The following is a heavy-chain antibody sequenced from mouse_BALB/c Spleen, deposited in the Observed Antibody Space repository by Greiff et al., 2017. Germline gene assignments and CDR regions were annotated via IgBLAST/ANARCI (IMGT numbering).Heavy chain of an antibody. Sequence: EVKLLESGPGLVKPSQSLSLTCTVTGYSITSDYAWNWIRQFPGNKLEWMGYISYSGSTSYNPSLKSRISITRDTSKNQFFLQLNSVTTEDTATYYCARSSSPDYWGQGTTLTVSS. CDR3: ARSSSPDY. CDR2: ISYSGST. D-gene: IGHD1-1*01. V-gene: IGHV3-2*02. CDR1: GYSITSDYA. J-gene: IGHJ2*01.